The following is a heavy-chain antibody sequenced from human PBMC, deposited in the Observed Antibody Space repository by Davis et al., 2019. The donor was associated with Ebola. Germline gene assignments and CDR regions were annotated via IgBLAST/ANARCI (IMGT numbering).Heavy chain of an antibody. V-gene: IGHV4-59*08. CDR1: GGSISSYY. J-gene: IGHJ5*02. Sequence: GSLRLSCTVSGGSISSYYWSWIRQPPGKGLEWIGYIYYSGCTNYNPSLKSRVTISVDTSKNQFSLKLSSVTAADTAVYYCARQDYDFWSGSHNWFDPWGQGTLVTVSS. CDR3: ARQDYDFWSGSHNWFDP. CDR2: IYYSGCT. D-gene: IGHD3-3*01.